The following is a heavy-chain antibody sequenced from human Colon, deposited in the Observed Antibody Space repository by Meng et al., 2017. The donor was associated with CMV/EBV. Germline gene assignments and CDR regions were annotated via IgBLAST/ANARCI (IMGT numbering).Heavy chain of an antibody. D-gene: IGHD3-22*01. CDR3: ARGDLARLFSYYYGMDV. V-gene: IGHV1-2*02. Sequence: ASVTVSCKASGYTLTTYYIHWVRQAPGQGLEWMGWINPNSGGRNFAQQFQGRVSMTSDTSVNTAYLELTGLTSADTAVYYCARGDLARLFSYYYGMDVWGQGTTVTVSS. CDR2: INPNSGGR. J-gene: IGHJ6*02. CDR1: GYTLTTYY.